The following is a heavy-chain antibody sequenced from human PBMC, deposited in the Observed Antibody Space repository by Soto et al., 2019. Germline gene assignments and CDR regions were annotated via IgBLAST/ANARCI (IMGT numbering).Heavy chain of an antibody. V-gene: IGHV1-69*12. D-gene: IGHD2-21*01. J-gene: IGHJ4*02. CDR3: ARDRVGGILNY. Sequence: QVQLVQSGAEVKKPGSSVKVSCKASGGTFSSYAISWVRQAPGQGLEWMGGIIPIFGTANYAKKFQGRVTITADESTSTAYRELSSLRSEDTAVYYCARDRVGGILNYWGQGTLVTVSS. CDR2: IIPIFGTA. CDR1: GGTFSSYA.